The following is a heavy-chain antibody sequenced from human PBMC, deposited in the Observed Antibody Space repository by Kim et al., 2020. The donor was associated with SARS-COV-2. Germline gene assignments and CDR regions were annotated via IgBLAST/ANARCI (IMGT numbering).Heavy chain of an antibody. J-gene: IGHJ4*02. Sequence: SETLSLTCTVSGGSISSNNYYWGWIRQPPGKGLEWIGSIYYSGSTYYNPSLKSRVTISVDTSKNQFSLKLSSVTAADTAVYYCARLDIAVAVGVYYFDSWGQGTLVTVSS. D-gene: IGHD6-19*01. CDR1: GGSISSNNYY. CDR2: IYYSGST. CDR3: ARLDIAVAVGVYYFDS. V-gene: IGHV4-39*01.